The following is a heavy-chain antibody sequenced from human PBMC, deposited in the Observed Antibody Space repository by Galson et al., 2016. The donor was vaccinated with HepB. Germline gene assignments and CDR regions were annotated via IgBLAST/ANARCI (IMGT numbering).Heavy chain of an antibody. J-gene: IGHJ3*02. V-gene: IGHV3-23*01. CDR1: GFTFSSHA. CDR2: ISGGDGRT. Sequence: SLRLSCAASGFTFSSHAMGWVRQAPGKGLEWVSSISGGDGRTYYSDSVKGRFTISRDNAKNSLYLQMNSLRAEDTAVYYCARDSGFCSGGSCYGDAFDIWGQGTMVTVSS. CDR3: ARDSGFCSGGSCYGDAFDI. D-gene: IGHD2-15*01.